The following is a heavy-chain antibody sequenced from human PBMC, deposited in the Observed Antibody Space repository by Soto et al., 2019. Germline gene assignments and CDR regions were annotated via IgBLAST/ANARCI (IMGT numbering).Heavy chain of an antibody. D-gene: IGHD6-25*01. CDR1: GYTFTSYH. V-gene: IGHV1-18*01. CDR2: ISAYNSNT. CDR3: ASDTPPTGS. Sequence: QVQLVQSGAEVKKPGASVKVSCKTSGYTFTSYHISWVRQAPGQGLEWMGWISAYNSNTNYAQKFQGRVTRTTDTLTSTAYMDLRSLRSDDTAVYYCASDTPPTGSWGQGTLFTVSS. J-gene: IGHJ5*02.